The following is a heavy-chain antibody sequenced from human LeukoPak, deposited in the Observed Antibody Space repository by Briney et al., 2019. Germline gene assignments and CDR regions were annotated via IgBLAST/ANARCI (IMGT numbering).Heavy chain of an antibody. CDR2: IHHSGDT. CDR1: GFSISSTYY. J-gene: IGHJ4*02. D-gene: IGHD3-10*01. V-gene: IGHV4-38-2*01. CDR3: ATSLPGRSDY. Sequence: SETLSLTCAVSGFSISSTYYWGWIRQPPRKGLEWVASIHHSGDTYYNPSLKSRVSILRDTSKNQFSLNLTSVTAADTAVYYCATSLPGRSDYWGQGTLVTVSS.